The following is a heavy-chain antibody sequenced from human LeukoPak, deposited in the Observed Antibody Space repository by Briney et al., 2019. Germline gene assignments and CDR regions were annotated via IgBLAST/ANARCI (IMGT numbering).Heavy chain of an antibody. V-gene: IGHV1-69*05. D-gene: IGHD3-10*01. CDR3: ASHTLPTTSGIIDY. J-gene: IGHJ4*02. Sequence: GASVKVSCKASGGTFSSYAISWVRQAPGQGLEWMGGIIPIFGTANYAQKFQGRVTITTDESTSTAYMEPSSLRSEDTAVYYCASHTLPTTSGIIDYWGQGTLVTVSS. CDR1: GGTFSSYA. CDR2: IIPIFGTA.